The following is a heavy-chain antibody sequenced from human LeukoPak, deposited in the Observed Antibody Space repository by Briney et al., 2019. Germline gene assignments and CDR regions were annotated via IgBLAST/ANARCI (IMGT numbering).Heavy chain of an antibody. CDR3: ASGFSSSPYFDY. D-gene: IGHD6-6*01. J-gene: IGHJ4*02. CDR1: GFTFSTYY. Sequence: GGSLRLSCAASGFTFSTYYMNWVRQAPGKGLEWVSFITGSSSYIYYTDSVKGRFTISRDNAKNSLFLQMNSLRDEDTAVYYCASGFSSSPYFDYWGQGTLATVSS. V-gene: IGHV3-21*01. CDR2: ITGSSSYI.